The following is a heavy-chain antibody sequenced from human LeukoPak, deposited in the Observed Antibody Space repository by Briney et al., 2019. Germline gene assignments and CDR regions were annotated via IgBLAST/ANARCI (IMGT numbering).Heavy chain of an antibody. CDR2: IYYSGST. D-gene: IGHD2-2*02. J-gene: IGHJ4*02. Sequence: SETLSLTCTVSGGSISSSSYYWGWLRQPPGKGLEWIGSIYYSGSTYYNPSLKSRVTISVDTSKNQFSLKLSSVTAADTAVYYCASLVKVVVPAAINGVYWGQGTLVTVSS. CDR3: ASLVKVVVPAAINGVY. CDR1: GGSISSSSYY. V-gene: IGHV4-39*01.